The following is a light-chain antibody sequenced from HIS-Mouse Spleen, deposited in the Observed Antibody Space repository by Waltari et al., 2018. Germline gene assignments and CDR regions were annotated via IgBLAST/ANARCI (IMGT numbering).Light chain of an antibody. CDR1: RGYSIYK. J-gene: IGLJ3*02. CDR3: GADHGSGSNFVWV. Sequence: HPVLTQPPSASASLRASVTLTFTLTRGYSIYKVDWYQQRPGQGPRFVMRVGTGGIVGSKGDGIPDRFSVLGSGLNRYLTIKNIQEEDESDYHCGADHGSGSNFVWVFGGGTKLTVL. CDR2: VGTGGIVG. V-gene: IGLV9-49*01.